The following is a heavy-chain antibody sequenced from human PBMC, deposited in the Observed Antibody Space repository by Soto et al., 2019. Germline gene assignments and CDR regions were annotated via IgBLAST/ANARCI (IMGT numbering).Heavy chain of an antibody. Sequence: QVQLVQSGAEVKKPGASVKVSCKASGYTFTGYYMHWVRQAPGQGLEWMGWINPNSGGTDYAQKFQGRVTITRDTSISTAYRELSRLRSDDTAVYYCARDGEANFWSCYQNWFDPWGQGTLVTVSS. D-gene: IGHD3-3*01. CDR2: INPNSGGT. V-gene: IGHV1-2*02. CDR3: ARDGEANFWSCYQNWFDP. J-gene: IGHJ5*02. CDR1: GYTFTGYY.